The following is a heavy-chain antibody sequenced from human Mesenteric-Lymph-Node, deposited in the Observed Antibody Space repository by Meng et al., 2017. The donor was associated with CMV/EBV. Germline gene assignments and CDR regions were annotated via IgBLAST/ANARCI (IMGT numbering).Heavy chain of an antibody. D-gene: IGHD3-22*01. V-gene: IGHV1-18*01. CDR1: GYIFTNFG. CDR2: INTFNTKP. CDR3: ARDGVSYYDDSGHYYDP. J-gene: IGHJ5*02. Sequence: ASVKVSCKASGYIFTNFGINWVRQAPGQGLEWLGWINTFNTKPKYAQNFQGRVTLTADTSTSTVYMELRSLGYDDTAVYFCARDGVSYYDDSGHYYDPWGQGTLVTAPQ.